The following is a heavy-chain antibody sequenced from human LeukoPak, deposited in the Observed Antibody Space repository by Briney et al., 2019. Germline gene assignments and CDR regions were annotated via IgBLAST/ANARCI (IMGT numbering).Heavy chain of an antibody. CDR2: IYPGDSDT. CDR1: GYRFTTYW. V-gene: IGHV5-51*01. J-gene: IGHJ4*02. Sequence: GESLKISCQASGYRFTTYWLAWVRQMPGKGLEWMGIIYPGDSDTRHSPSFQGQVTISADKSISTAYLQWSSLKASDTAMYYCARLDSYSGSYGVDYWGQGTLVTVSS. CDR3: ARLDSYSGSYGVDY. D-gene: IGHD1-26*01.